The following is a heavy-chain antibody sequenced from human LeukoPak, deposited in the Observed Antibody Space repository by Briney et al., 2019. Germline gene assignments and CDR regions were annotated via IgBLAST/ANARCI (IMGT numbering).Heavy chain of an antibody. CDR3: ARSPLEYDFWSGRHYYFDY. J-gene: IGHJ4*02. CDR2: IYYSGST. D-gene: IGHD3-3*01. Sequence: SETLSLTCTVSGGSISSYYWSWIRQPPGKGLEWIGYIYYSGSTNYNPSLKSRVAISVDTPKNQFSLRLSSVTAADTAVYYCARSPLEYDFWSGRHYYFDYWGQGTLVTVSS. CDR1: GGSISSYY. V-gene: IGHV4-59*08.